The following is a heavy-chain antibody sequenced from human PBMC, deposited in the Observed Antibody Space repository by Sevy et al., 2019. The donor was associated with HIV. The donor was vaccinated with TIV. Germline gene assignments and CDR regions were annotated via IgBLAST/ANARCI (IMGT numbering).Heavy chain of an antibody. CDR1: GYSITSGYY. J-gene: IGHJ4*01. CDR3: ARHSHGSGTYYVPFDY. D-gene: IGHD3-10*01. CDR2: IYQSGST. Sequence: SETLSLTCAVSGYSITSGYYWGCIRQPPGKGLEWIGSIYQSGSTHYNPSLKSRVTMSVDTSKNQFSLKLSSVTAADTAVYYCARHSHGSGTYYVPFDYWGHGTLVTVSS. V-gene: IGHV4-38-2*01.